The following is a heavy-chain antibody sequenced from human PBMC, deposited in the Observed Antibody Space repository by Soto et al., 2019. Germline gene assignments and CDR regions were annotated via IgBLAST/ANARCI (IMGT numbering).Heavy chain of an antibody. CDR2: IIHSEST. D-gene: IGHD1-26*01. CDR3: ARQRPTDGRWEFANYYGMDV. V-gene: IGHV4-34*12. Sequence: SETLSLTCAVYGGSFSAYYWSWVRQPPGKGLEWIGEIIHSESTKYNPSLKSRVTISVDTSKNQFSLKLSSVTAADTAVYYCARQRPTDGRWEFANYYGMDVWGQGTPVTVSS. J-gene: IGHJ6*02. CDR1: GGSFSAYY.